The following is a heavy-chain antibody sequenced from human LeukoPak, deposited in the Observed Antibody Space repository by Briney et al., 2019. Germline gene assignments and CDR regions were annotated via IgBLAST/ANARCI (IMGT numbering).Heavy chain of an antibody. CDR3: AKDSKGYYYDSSGYYQAFDY. D-gene: IGHD3-22*01. Sequence: GGSLRLSCAASGFSFSSYAMTWARQAPVKGLEWVSAISGDGTRTYYADSVKGRFTISRDNSKNTLYLQMNSLRAEDTAVYYCAKDSKGYYYDSSGYYQAFDYWGQGTLVTVSS. CDR2: ISGDGTRT. CDR1: GFSFSSYA. V-gene: IGHV3-23*01. J-gene: IGHJ4*02.